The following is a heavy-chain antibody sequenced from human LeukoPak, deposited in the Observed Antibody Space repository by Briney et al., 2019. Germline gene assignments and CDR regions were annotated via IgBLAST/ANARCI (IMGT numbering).Heavy chain of an antibody. J-gene: IGHJ2*01. CDR1: GGSISSGGYY. CDR3: ARVGGSSSIYWSFDL. CDR2: VHHSGST. V-gene: IGHV4-61*08. D-gene: IGHD6-13*01. Sequence: SETLSLTCTVSGGSISSGGYYWSWIRQPPGKGLEWIGFVHHSGSTNYSPSLRSRVTISADTSKNQFSLKLSSVTAADTAVYYCARVGGSSSIYWSFDLWGRGSLVSVSS.